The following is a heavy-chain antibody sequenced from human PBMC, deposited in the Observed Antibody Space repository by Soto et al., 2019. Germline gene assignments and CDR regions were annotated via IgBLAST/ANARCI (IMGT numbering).Heavy chain of an antibody. Sequence: LRLSCAASGFTFSSYSMNWVRQAPGKGLEWISYISTSSSTIYYAHSVKGRFTISRDNAKNSLYLQMNSLRDEDTAVYYCARYPLDYWGQGTLVTVSS. V-gene: IGHV3-48*02. CDR3: ARYPLDY. J-gene: IGHJ4*02. CDR2: ISTSSSTI. CDR1: GFTFSSYS.